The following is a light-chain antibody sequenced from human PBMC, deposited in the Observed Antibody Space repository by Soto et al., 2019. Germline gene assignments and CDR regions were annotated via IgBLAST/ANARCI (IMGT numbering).Light chain of an antibody. V-gene: IGLV2-14*01. CDR1: SSDVGGYNY. J-gene: IGLJ3*02. CDR2: DVS. CDR3: SSYTSSGTVV. Sequence: QSVLTQPASVSGSPGQSITISCTGTSSDVGGYNYVSWYQQHPGKAPKLMIYDVSNRPSGVSNRFSGSKSGNTASLTISGLQAEDETDYYCSSYTSSGTVVFGGGTKLTV.